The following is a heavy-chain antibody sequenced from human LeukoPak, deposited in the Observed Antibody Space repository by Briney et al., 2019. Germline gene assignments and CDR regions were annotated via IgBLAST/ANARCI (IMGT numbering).Heavy chain of an antibody. CDR1: GFTFSSYS. V-gene: IGHV3-23*01. J-gene: IGHJ4*02. CDR3: AKSVYHSGNY. D-gene: IGHD3-10*01. CDR2: ISGGTT. Sequence: GGSLRLSCAASGFTFSSYSMSWVRQAPGKGLEWVSSISGGTTYYADSVKGRFTISRDNSKNTVSLQMNSLRAEDTAVYYCAKSVYHSGNYWGQGTLVTVSS.